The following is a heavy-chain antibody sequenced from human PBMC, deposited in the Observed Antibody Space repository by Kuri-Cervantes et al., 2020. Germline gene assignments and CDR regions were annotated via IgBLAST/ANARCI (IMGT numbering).Heavy chain of an antibody. D-gene: IGHD1-26*01. J-gene: IGHJ5*02. V-gene: IGHV4-39*07. CDR2: IYYSGST. CDR3: ASFSLIVGASGSGYWFDP. CDR1: GGSISSSSYY. Sequence: SETLSLTCTVSGGSISSSSYYWGWIRQPPGKGLEWIGSIYYSGSTYYNPSLKSRVTISVDKSKNQFSLKLSSVTAADTAVYYCASFSLIVGASGSGYWFDPWGQGTLVTVSS.